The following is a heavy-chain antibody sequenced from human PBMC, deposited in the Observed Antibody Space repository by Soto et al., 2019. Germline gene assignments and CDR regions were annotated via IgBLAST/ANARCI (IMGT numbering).Heavy chain of an antibody. CDR2: IWFDGSNS. CDR3: ARGGRRSGWEYYFDN. V-gene: IGHV3-33*01. CDR1: GMTFSVYG. J-gene: IGHJ4*02. D-gene: IGHD6-19*01. Sequence: QVHLVESDGGVVQPGESLRLSCTASGMTFSVYGMHWVRQAPGKGLDWMTLIWFDGSNSYYADSVKGRFTISRDNSRNTVYLQMNNLRVDDTGVYYCARGGRRSGWEYYFDNWGQGTLVTVSS.